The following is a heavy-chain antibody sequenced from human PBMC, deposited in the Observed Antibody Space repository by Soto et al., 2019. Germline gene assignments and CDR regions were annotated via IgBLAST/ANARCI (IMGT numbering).Heavy chain of an antibody. CDR3: ASAYGAGSFDF. CDR1: GYTFRSYD. CDR2: VNPNTGNT. J-gene: IGHJ5*01. Sequence: QVQLVQSGAEVKKPGASVKVSCTASGYTFRSYDIHWVRQATGQGLEWMGWVNPNTGNTGYAQRFQGRVTMTRDISKSAASMELSRLTSEDTTIYYCASAYGAGSFDFWGPGTLVSVSS. D-gene: IGHD3-10*01. V-gene: IGHV1-8*01.